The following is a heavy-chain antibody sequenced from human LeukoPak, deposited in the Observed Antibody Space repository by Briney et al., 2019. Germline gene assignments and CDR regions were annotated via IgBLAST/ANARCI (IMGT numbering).Heavy chain of an antibody. V-gene: IGHV4-39*07. J-gene: IGHJ4*02. D-gene: IGHD5-24*01. CDR3: AREEEKFFDY. Sequence: SETLSLTCTVSGGSISSSNYYWGWIRQPPGKGLEWIGSIYYSGSTYYNPSLKSRVTISVDTSKNQFSLKLSSVTAADTAVYYCAREEEKFFDYWGQGTLVTVSS. CDR1: GGSISSSNYY. CDR2: IYYSGST.